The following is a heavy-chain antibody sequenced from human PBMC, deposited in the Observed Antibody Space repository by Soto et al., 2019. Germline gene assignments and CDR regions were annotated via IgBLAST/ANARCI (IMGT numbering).Heavy chain of an antibody. CDR3: ASSRDLTVAGYYYYSMDV. CDR2: INPNSGGT. CDR1: GYTFTGYY. D-gene: IGHD6-19*01. Sequence: ASVKVSCKASGYTFTGYYMHWVRQAPGQGLEWMGWINPNSGGTNYAQKFQGWVTMTRDTSISTAYMELSSLRSDDTAVYYCASSRDLTVAGYYYYSMDVWGQGTTVTVSS. V-gene: IGHV1-2*04. J-gene: IGHJ6*02.